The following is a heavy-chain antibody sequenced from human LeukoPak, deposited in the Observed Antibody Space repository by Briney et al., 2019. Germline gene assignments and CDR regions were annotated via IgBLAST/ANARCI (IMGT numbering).Heavy chain of an antibody. D-gene: IGHD2-2*02. V-gene: IGHV4-34*01. CDR1: GGSFSGYY. J-gene: IGHJ4*02. Sequence: SETLSLTCAIYGGSFSGYYWSWIRQPPGKGLEWIGEINHSGSTNYNPSLKSRVTISVDTSKNQFSLKLSSVTAADTAVYYCARANIVVVPAAIPPAFDYWGQGTLVTVSS. CDR2: INHSGST. CDR3: ARANIVVVPAAIPPAFDY.